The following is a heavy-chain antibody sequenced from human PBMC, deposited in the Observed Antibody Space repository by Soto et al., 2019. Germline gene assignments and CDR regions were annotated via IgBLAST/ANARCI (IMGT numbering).Heavy chain of an antibody. CDR2: ISGSGGST. D-gene: IGHD6-19*01. Sequence: EVQLLESGGGLVQPGGSLRLSCAASGFTFSSYAMSWVRQAPGKGLEWVSAISGSGGSTYYADSVKGRFTISRDNSKNTLYLQLNSLRAEDTDVYYCAKEYEYRSGWERIDYWGQGTLVTVSS. V-gene: IGHV3-23*01. CDR3: AKEYEYRSGWERIDY. J-gene: IGHJ4*02. CDR1: GFTFSSYA.